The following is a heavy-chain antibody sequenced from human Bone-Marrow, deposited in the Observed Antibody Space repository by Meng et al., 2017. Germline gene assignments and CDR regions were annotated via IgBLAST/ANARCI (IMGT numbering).Heavy chain of an antibody. Sequence: VQLLECGGGLVQPGGSLRLSCAASGFTFSNYAMSWVRRAPGKGLEWVSATSGSGGSTYYADSVKGRFTISRGNSKNTLFLQMSGLRAEDTAVYYCAKRIMSDSWGQGTLVTVSS. CDR1: GFTFSNYA. CDR3: AKRIMSDS. CDR2: TSGSGGST. J-gene: IGHJ4*02. V-gene: IGHV3-23*01. D-gene: IGHD2/OR15-2a*01.